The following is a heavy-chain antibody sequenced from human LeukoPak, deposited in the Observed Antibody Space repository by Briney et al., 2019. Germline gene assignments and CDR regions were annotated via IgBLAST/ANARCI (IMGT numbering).Heavy chain of an antibody. D-gene: IGHD2-21*02. Sequence: GGSLRLSCAAAGLTFSNYGMHWVRQAPGKGLEWVANIKQDGSEKYYVDSVKGRFTISRDNAKNSLYLQMNSLRAEDTAVYYCASVSTCGGDCYSDYWGQGTLVTVSS. CDR2: IKQDGSEK. CDR3: ASVSTCGGDCYSDY. V-gene: IGHV3-7*01. CDR1: GLTFSNYG. J-gene: IGHJ4*02.